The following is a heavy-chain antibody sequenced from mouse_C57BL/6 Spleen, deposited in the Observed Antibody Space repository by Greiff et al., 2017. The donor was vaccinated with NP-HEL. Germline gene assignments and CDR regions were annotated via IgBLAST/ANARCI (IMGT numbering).Heavy chain of an antibody. Sequence: QVQLQQPGAELVRPGTSVKLSCKASGYTFTSYWMHWVKQRPGQGLEWIGVIDPSDSYTNYNQKFKGKATLTVDTSSSTAYMQLSSLTSEDSAVYYCARSLTDYYAMDYWGQGTSVTVSS. D-gene: IGHD4-1*01. V-gene: IGHV1-59*01. CDR1: GYTFTSYW. J-gene: IGHJ4*01. CDR2: IDPSDSYT. CDR3: ARSLTDYYAMDY.